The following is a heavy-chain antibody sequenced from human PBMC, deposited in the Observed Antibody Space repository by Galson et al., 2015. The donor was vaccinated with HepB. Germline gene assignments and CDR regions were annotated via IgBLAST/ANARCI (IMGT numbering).Heavy chain of an antibody. D-gene: IGHD1-26*01. CDR2: ISAYNGNT. CDR1: GFIFTNYG. J-gene: IGHJ4*02. V-gene: IGHV1-18*01. Sequence: SVKVSCKASGFIFTNYGFSWVRQAPGQRLEWMGWISAYNGNTDYAQKFQGRVTMTTDTSTTTVYMELRNLTSDDTAVYYCARDVWEHSWYFDHWGQGSPVTVSS. CDR3: ARDVWEHSWYFDH.